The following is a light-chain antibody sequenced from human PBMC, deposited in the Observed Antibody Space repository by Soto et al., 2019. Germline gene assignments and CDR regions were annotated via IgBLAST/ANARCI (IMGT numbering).Light chain of an antibody. CDR3: CSYAGGSVV. CDR1: SSDVRNYNL. V-gene: IGLV2-23*01. CDR2: EGS. J-gene: IGLJ2*01. Sequence: QSALTQPASVSGSPGQSISISCTGTSSDVRNYNLVSWYQQHPGKAPKLMIYEGSKRPSGVSDRFSGSESGNTASLTISALQAEDEASYYCCSYAGGSVVFGGGTKLTVL.